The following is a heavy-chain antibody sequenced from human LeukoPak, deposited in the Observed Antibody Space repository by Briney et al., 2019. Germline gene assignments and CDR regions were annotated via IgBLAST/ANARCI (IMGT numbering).Heavy chain of an antibody. CDR1: GFTFSSYA. D-gene: IGHD3-9*01. V-gene: IGHV3-30-3*01. Sequence: GALRLSCAASGFTFSSYAMHWVRQAPGKGLEWVAVLSYDGSNKYYADSVKGRFTISRDNSKNTLYLQMNSLRAEDTAVYYCARGAHLYDILTGYYFDYWGQGTLVTVSS. J-gene: IGHJ4*02. CDR2: LSYDGSNK. CDR3: ARGAHLYDILTGYYFDY.